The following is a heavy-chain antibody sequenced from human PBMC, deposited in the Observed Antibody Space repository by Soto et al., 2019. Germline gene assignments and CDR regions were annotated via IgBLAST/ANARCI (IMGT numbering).Heavy chain of an antibody. Sequence: SETLSLTCTVSGGSISSYYWSWIRQPPGKGLEWIGYIYYSGSTNYNPSLKSRVTISVDTSKNQFSLKLSSVTAADTAVYYCARVLAAPEIYYFDYWGQGTLVTVSS. D-gene: IGHD6-6*01. CDR1: GGSISSYY. CDR2: IYYSGST. CDR3: ARVLAAPEIYYFDY. J-gene: IGHJ4*02. V-gene: IGHV4-59*01.